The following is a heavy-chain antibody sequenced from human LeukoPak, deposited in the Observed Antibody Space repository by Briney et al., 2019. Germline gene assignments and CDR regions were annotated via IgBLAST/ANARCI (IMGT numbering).Heavy chain of an antibody. J-gene: IGHJ4*02. CDR3: ASFYSSGWEPLFDY. CDR2: IKEDGSEM. CDR1: GFIFSSYW. Sequence: GGSLRLPCAASGFIFSSYWMSWVRQAPGKGLEWVASIKEDGSEMYYVDSVKGRFTISRDNAKNSLYLQMNSLRAEDTAVYYCASFYSSGWEPLFDYWGQGTLVTVSS. D-gene: IGHD6-19*01. V-gene: IGHV3-7*01.